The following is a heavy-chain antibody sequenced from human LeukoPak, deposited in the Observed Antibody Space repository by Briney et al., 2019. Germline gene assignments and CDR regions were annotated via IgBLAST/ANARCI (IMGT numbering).Heavy chain of an antibody. J-gene: IGHJ4*02. CDR3: ARDPSSGYLDY. CDR1: GFTFSSYG. V-gene: IGHV3-30*03. Sequence: GGSLRLSCAASGFTFSSYGMHWVRQAPGKGLEWVAVISYDGSNKYYADSVKGRFTISRDNSKNTLYLQMNSLRAEDTAVYYCARDPSSGYLDYWGQGTLVTVSS. CDR2: ISYDGSNK. D-gene: IGHD6-19*01.